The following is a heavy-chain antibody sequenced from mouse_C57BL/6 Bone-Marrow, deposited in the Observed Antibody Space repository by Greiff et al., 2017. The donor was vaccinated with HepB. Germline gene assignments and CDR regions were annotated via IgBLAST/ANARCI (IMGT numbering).Heavy chain of an antibody. Sequence: QVQLKESGAELARPGASVKLSCKASGYTFTSYGISWVKQRTGQGLEWIGEIYPRSGNTYYNEKFKGKATLTADKSSSTAYMELRSLTSEDSAVYFCAREELFYGYLFAYWGQGTLVTVSA. CDR3: AREELFYGYLFAY. V-gene: IGHV1-81*01. CDR2: IYPRSGNT. CDR1: GYTFTSYG. D-gene: IGHD2-2*01. J-gene: IGHJ3*01.